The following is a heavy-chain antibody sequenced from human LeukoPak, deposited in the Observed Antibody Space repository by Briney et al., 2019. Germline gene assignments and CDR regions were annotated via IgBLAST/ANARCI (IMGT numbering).Heavy chain of an antibody. J-gene: IGHJ6*02. CDR2: ISGSGGST. CDR1: GFTFSSYA. CDR3: AKPSRTYYDYVWGSSRYTSVPRFGMDV. D-gene: IGHD3-16*02. V-gene: IGHV3-23*01. Sequence: GGSLRLSCAASGFTFSSYAMSWVRQAPGKGLEWVSAISGSGGSTYYADSVKGRFTISRDNSKNTLYLQMNSLRAEDTAVYYCAKPSRTYYDYVWGSSRYTSVPRFGMDVWGQGTTVTVSS.